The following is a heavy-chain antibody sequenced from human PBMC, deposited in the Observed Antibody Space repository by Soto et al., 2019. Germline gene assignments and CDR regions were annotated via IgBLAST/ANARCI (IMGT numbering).Heavy chain of an antibody. Sequence: SVKVSCKASGGTFSSYAISWVRQAPGQGLEWMGGIIPIFGTANYAQKFQGRVTITADKSTSTAYMELSRLRSGDTAVYYCARATHPTYYYDSSGYYFLDYWGQGTLVTVSS. CDR1: GGTFSSYA. CDR3: ARATHPTYYYDSSGYYFLDY. J-gene: IGHJ4*02. CDR2: IIPIFGTA. D-gene: IGHD3-22*01. V-gene: IGHV1-69*06.